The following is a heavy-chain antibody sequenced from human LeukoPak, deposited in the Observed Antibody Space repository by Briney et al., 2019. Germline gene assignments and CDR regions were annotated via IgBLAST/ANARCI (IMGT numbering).Heavy chain of an antibody. CDR3: AREIGGSGSYYTFTEHNDY. CDR1: GFTFSSYS. V-gene: IGHV3-21*01. Sequence: GGSLRLSCAASGFTFSSYSMNWVRQAPGKGLEWVSSISSSSSYIYYADSVKGRFTISRDNAKSSLYLQMNSLRAEDTAVYYCAREIGGSGSYYTFTEHNDYWGQGTLVTVSS. CDR2: ISSSSSYI. D-gene: IGHD3-10*01. J-gene: IGHJ4*02.